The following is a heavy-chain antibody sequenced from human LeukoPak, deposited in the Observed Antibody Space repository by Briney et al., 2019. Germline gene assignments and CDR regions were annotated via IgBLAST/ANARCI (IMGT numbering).Heavy chain of an antibody. CDR2: IYHSGST. CDR1: GGSISSGGYY. V-gene: IGHV4-30-2*01. D-gene: IGHD2-15*01. CDR3: ARHSPPTGFDP. Sequence: SQTLSLTCTVSGGSISSGGYYWSWIRQPPGKGLEWIGYIYHSGSTYYNPSLKSRVTISVDRSKNQFSLKLSSVTAADTAVYYCARHSPPTGFDPWGQGTLVTVSS. J-gene: IGHJ5*02.